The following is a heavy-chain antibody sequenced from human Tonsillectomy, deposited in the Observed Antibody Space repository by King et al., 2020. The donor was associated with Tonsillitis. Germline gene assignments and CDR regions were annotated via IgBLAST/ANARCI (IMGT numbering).Heavy chain of an antibody. J-gene: IGHJ6*03. CDR3: AKVGGSDSGGPGALGYYYYMDV. CDR1: GFTFSSYA. Sequence: VQLVESGGGLVQPGGSLRLSCAASGFTFSSYAMSWVRQAPGKGLEWVSAISGSGGSTYYADSVKGRFTISRDNSKNTLYLQMNSLRAEDTAVYYCAKVGGSDSGGPGALGYYYYMDVWGKGTTVTVSS. V-gene: IGHV3-23*04. D-gene: IGHD4-23*01. CDR2: ISGSGGST.